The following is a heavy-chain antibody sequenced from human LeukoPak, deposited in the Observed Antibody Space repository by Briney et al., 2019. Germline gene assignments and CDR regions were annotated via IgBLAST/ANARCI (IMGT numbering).Heavy chain of an antibody. D-gene: IGHD1-26*01. V-gene: IGHV3-53*01. CDR2: IYSGGST. CDR1: GFTFSSYS. Sequence: PGGSLRLSCAASGFTFSSYSMNWVRQAPGKGLEWVSVIYSGGSTYYADSVKGRFTISRDNSKNTLYLQMNSLRAEDTAVYYCARVGGFSGSYFDYWGQGTLVTVSS. J-gene: IGHJ4*02. CDR3: ARVGGFSGSYFDY.